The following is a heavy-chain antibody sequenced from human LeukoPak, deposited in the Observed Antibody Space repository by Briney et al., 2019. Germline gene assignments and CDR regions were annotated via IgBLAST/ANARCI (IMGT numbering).Heavy chain of an antibody. D-gene: IGHD3-3*01. V-gene: IGHV3-7*01. CDR2: INRDGSEI. J-gene: IGHJ4*02. CDR1: GFTFSSYW. Sequence: PGGSLRLSCAASGFTFSSYWRSWVRQAPGKGWEWGVNINRDGSEIYYVDSVKGRFTISRDNAKNSLYLQVNSLSAEDTAVYYCARDNSVKLLYDFWSGYYTPNYYFDYWGQGTLVTVSS. CDR3: ARDNSVKLLYDFWSGYYTPNYYFDY.